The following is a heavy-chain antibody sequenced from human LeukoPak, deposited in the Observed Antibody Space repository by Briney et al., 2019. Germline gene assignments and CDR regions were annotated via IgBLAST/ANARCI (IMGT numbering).Heavy chain of an antibody. Sequence: GESLKISCXGSGYSFTSYWIGWVRQMPGKGLEWMGIIYPGDSDTRDSPSFQGQVTISADKSISTAYLQWSSLKASDTAMYYCARFYSGEYSYPRGGDAFDIWGQGTMVTVSS. CDR3: ARFYSGEYSYPRGGDAFDI. D-gene: IGHD2-21*01. V-gene: IGHV5-51*01. CDR1: GYSFTSYW. CDR2: IYPGDSDT. J-gene: IGHJ3*02.